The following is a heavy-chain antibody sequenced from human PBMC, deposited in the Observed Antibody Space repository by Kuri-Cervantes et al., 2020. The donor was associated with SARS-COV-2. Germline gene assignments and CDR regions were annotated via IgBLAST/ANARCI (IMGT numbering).Heavy chain of an antibody. CDR1: GGSMNSYY. CDR3: ARDYSNYSAFDI. V-gene: IGHV4-4*07. CDR2: IYASGST. Sequence: SETLSLTCIVSGGSMNSYYWSWIRQPAGKGLEWIGRIYASGSTNYNPSLKSRVTISVDTSKNQFSLKLSSVTAADTAVYYCARDYSNYSAFDIWGQGTMVTVSS. D-gene: IGHD4-11*01. J-gene: IGHJ3*02.